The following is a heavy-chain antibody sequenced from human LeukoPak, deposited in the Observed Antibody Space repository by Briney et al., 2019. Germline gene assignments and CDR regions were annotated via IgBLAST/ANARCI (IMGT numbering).Heavy chain of an antibody. CDR3: ARGQYGMDV. J-gene: IGHJ6*02. V-gene: IGHV3-38-3*01. Sequence: GGSLRLSCAASGFTVSSNEMSWVRQAPGKGLEWVSSISGGSTYYADSRKGRFTISRDNSKNTLHLQMNSLRAEDTAVYYCARGQYGMDVWGQGTTVTVSS. CDR1: GFTVSSNE. CDR2: ISGGST.